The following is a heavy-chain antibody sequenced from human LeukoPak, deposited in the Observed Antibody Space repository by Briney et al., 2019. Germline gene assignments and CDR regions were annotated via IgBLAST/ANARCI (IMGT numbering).Heavy chain of an antibody. Sequence: KPSETLSLTCAVYGGSFSGYYWSWIRQPPGKGLEWIGEINHSGSTNYNPSLKSRVTISVDTSKNQFSLKLSSVTAADTAVYYCARAPIPGVGYYYYNMDVWGKGTTVTVSS. CDR2: INHSGST. CDR3: ARAPIPGVGYYYYNMDV. J-gene: IGHJ6*03. V-gene: IGHV4-34*01. CDR1: GGSFSGYY.